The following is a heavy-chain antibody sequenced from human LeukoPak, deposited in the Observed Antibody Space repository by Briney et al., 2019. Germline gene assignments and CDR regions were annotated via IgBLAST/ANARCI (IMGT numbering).Heavy chain of an antibody. CDR2: MNPNSGNT. V-gene: IGHV1-8*01. CDR1: GYTFTSYD. J-gene: IGHJ6*03. D-gene: IGHD3-22*01. Sequence: ASVKVSCKASGYTFTSYDINWVRQATGQGLEWMGWMNPNSGNTGYAQKFQGRVTMTRNTSISTAYMELSSLRSEDTVVYYCARVSDYYDSGYYYYYMDVWGKGTTVTVSS. CDR3: ARVSDYYDSGYYYYYMDV.